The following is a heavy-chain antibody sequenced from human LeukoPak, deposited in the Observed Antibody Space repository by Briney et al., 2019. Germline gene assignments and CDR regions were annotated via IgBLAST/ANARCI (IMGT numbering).Heavy chain of an antibody. CDR1: GGSISSHY. J-gene: IGHJ4*02. V-gene: IGHV4-59*11. D-gene: IGHD1-1*01. Sequence: SETLSLTCTVSGGSISSHYWSWIRQPPGKGLEWIGYIYYSGSTNYNPSLKSRATVSVDTTKNHFSLRLSSMSAADTALYYCARVGGTTTRYFDYWGQGTLVTVSS. CDR3: ARVGGTTTRYFDY. CDR2: IYYSGST.